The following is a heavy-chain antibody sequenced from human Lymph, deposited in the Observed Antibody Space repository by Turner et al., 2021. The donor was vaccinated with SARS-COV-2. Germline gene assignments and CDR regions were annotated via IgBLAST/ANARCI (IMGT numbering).Heavy chain of an antibody. Sequence: QVQLVQSGAEVKKPGASVKVSCKASGYPFTGYYMPWVRQAPGQGLECMGWINPNSGGTNYAQKFQGRVTMTRDTSISTAYMELSRLRSDDTAVYYCARSRDLQSMVRGVDPFDYWGQGTLVTVSS. CDR3: ARSRDLQSMVRGVDPFDY. D-gene: IGHD3-10*01. CDR2: INPNSGGT. V-gene: IGHV1-2*02. CDR1: GYPFTGYY. J-gene: IGHJ4*02.